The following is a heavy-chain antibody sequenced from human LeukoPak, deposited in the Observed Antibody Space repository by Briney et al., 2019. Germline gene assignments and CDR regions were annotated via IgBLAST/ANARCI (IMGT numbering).Heavy chain of an antibody. CDR3: ARQLWFGEFSAFDI. CDR2: IIPIFGTA. D-gene: IGHD3-10*01. Sequence: VASVKVSCKTSRGTFNNYAISWVRQAPGQGLEWMGGIIPIFGTANYAQKFQGRVTITADESTSTAYMELSSLRSEDTAVYYCARQLWFGEFSAFDIWGQGTMVTVSS. CDR1: RGTFNNYA. J-gene: IGHJ3*02. V-gene: IGHV1-69*13.